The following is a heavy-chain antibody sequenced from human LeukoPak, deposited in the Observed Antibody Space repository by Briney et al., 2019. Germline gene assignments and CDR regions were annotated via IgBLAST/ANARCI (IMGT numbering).Heavy chain of an antibody. Sequence: SETLSLTCAVHGGSFSGYYWSWIRQPPGKGLEWIGEINHSGSTNYNPSLKSRVTISVAKNQFSLKLSSVTAADTAVYYCARVRSSGWYPFWFDPWGQGTLVTVSS. J-gene: IGHJ5*02. CDR3: ARVRSSGWYPFWFDP. D-gene: IGHD6-19*01. CDR1: GGSFSGYY. CDR2: INHSGST. V-gene: IGHV4-34*01.